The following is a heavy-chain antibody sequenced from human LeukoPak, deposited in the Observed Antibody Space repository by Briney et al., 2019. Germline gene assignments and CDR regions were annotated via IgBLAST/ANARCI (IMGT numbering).Heavy chain of an antibody. CDR2: IYTSGST. Sequence: SATLSLTCPVSGGSISSGSYYWSWIRQPAGKGLEWIRRIYTSGSTNYNPSLKSRVTISVDTSKNQFSLKLSSVTAADTAVYYCARESSGWYTVIFDYWGQGTLLTVCS. D-gene: IGHD6-19*01. CDR3: ARESSGWYTVIFDY. V-gene: IGHV4-61*02. J-gene: IGHJ4*02. CDR1: GGSISSGSYY.